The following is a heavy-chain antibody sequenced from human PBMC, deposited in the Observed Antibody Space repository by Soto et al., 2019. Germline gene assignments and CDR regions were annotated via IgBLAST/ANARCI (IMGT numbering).Heavy chain of an antibody. J-gene: IGHJ4*02. CDR3: ARRYAASFDY. CDR2: TYYSGST. CDR1: GGSISSGDYY. Sequence: SETLSLTCTVSGGSISSGDYYWSWIRQHPGKGLEWIGYTYYSGSTYYNPSLKSRVTISVDTSKNQFSLKLSSVTAADTAVYYCARRYAASFDYWGQGTLVTVSS. D-gene: IGHD2-15*01. V-gene: IGHV4-31*03.